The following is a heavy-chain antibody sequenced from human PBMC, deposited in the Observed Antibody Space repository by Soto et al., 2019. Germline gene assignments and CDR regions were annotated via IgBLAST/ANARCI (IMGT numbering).Heavy chain of an antibody. CDR1: GFTFSSYS. CDR3: ARSQPSIAANQYYFDY. V-gene: IGHV3-48*01. Sequence: GGSLRLSCAASGFTFSSYSMNWVRQAPGKGLEWVSSITDTSSTIYYADSVKGRFTISRDNAKSSLYLQMNSLRAEDTAVYYCARSQPSIAANQYYFDYRGQRTPVTGSS. J-gene: IGHJ4*02. D-gene: IGHD6-13*01. CDR2: ITDTSSTI.